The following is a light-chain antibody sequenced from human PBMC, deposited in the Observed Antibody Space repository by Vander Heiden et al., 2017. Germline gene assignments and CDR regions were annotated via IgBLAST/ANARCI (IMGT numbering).Light chain of an antibody. J-gene: IGLJ1*01. V-gene: IGLV1-40*01. CDR2: GNS. CDR1: SSNIGAGYD. CDR3: QSYDSSLSGYV. Sequence: QSVLTQPPSVSGAPRQRVTLSCTGTSSNIGAGYDVHWYQQHPGTAPKLLIYGNSNRPSGVPDRFSGSKSGTSASLAITGLQAEDEADYYCQSYDSSLSGYVFGTGTKVTVL.